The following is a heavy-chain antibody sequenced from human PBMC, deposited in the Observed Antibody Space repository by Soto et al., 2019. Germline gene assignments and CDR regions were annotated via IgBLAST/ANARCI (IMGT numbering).Heavy chain of an antibody. CDR2: FSSYNGDA. Sequence: ASVKVSCKASGYTFSNYGITWVRQAPGQGLQWMGWFSSYNGDATYAQNLRGRVTMTTDTSTSTAYMELWSLRSDDTAVYYCAREDSGGLDYWGQGTLVTVSS. D-gene: IGHD1-26*01. J-gene: IGHJ4*02. V-gene: IGHV1-18*01. CDR1: GYTFSNYG. CDR3: AREDSGGLDY.